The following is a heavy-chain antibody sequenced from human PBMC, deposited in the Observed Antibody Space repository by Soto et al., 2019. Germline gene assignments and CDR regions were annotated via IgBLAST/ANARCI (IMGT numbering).Heavy chain of an antibody. CDR1: GGSISSSSYY. V-gene: IGHV4-39*07. J-gene: IGHJ6*03. D-gene: IGHD3-16*01. CDR3: ARGRVLYYYYYYYMDV. CDR2: INHSGST. Sequence: SETLSLTCTVSGGSISSSSYYWGWIRQPPGKGLEWIGKINHSGSTYYNPSLKSRVTISVDTSKNQFSLKLSSVTAADTAVYYCARGRVLYYYYYYYMDVWGKGTTVTVSS.